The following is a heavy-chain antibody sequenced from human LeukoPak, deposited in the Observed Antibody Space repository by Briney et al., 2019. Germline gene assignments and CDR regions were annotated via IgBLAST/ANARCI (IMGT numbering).Heavy chain of an antibody. Sequence: SETLSLTCAVYGGSFSGYYWSWIRQPPGKGLEWIGEINHSGSTNYNPSLKSRVTISVDTSKNQFSLKLSSVTAADTAVYNCARGWAAAAGIYYFDYWGQGTLVTVSS. V-gene: IGHV4-34*01. CDR2: INHSGST. CDR1: GGSFSGYY. J-gene: IGHJ4*02. D-gene: IGHD6-13*01. CDR3: ARGWAAAAGIYYFDY.